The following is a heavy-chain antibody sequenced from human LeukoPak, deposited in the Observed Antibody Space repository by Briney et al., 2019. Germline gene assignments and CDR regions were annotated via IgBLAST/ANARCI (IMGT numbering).Heavy chain of an antibody. V-gene: IGHV3-33*01. CDR3: AGWNGADSSGSYFV. CDR1: GFRFSSHG. J-gene: IGHJ3*01. CDR2: IWFDGSQI. Sequence: PGKSLRLSCAASGFRFSSHGMHWVRQAPGKGLEWVALIWFDGSQIYYSDSVKGRFTISRDNSKNTLYLLMNSLSAEDTAMYYCAGWNGADSSGSYFVWGQGTMVTVSS. D-gene: IGHD3-22*01.